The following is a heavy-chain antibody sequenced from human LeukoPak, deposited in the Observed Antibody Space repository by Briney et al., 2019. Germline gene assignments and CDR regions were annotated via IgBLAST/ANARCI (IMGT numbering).Heavy chain of an antibody. Sequence: GSLRLSCAASGFTFSAYNMNWVRRTPGKGLEWVSPITTSSSYMFYADSVRGRFTISRDNAENSLYLQMNSLRDEDTAVYYCARDPYSGGYGAYYYYYMDVWGKGTTVTVSS. D-gene: IGHD6-19*01. CDR1: GFTFSAYN. J-gene: IGHJ6*03. V-gene: IGHV3-21*01. CDR2: ITTSSSYM. CDR3: ARDPYSGGYGAYYYYYMDV.